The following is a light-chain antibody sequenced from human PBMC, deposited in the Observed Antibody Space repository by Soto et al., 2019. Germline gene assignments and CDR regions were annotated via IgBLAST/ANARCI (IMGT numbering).Light chain of an antibody. V-gene: IGKV1-5*01. J-gene: IGKJ1*01. CDR2: DGS. CDR1: RSIGDW. Sequence: DIPMTQSPSTLSASVGDRVAITCRASRSIGDWLAWYQQKPGRAPKLLISDGSRVESGVPSRFSGSGSGTEFTLNISSLQTDDFATYYCQQHNKSQWTGGQGTKVEIK. CDR3: QQHNKSQWT.